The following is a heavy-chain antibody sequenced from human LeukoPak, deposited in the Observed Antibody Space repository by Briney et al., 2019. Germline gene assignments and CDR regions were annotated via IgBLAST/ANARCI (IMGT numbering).Heavy chain of an antibody. CDR1: GGSISSSSYY. CDR3: SRETASSSWY. CDR2: IYYSGST. V-gene: IGHV4-39*01. J-gene: IGHJ4*02. Sequence: SETLSLTCTVSGGSISSSSYYWAWIRQPPGKGLEWIGSIYYSGSTFYSPSLKSRVTISVDTSKNQFSLKLSSVTAADTAVYYCSRETASSSWYWGQGTLVTVPS. D-gene: IGHD6-13*01.